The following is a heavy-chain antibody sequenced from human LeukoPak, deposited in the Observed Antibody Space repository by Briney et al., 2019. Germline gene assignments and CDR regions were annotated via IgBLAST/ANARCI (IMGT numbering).Heavy chain of an antibody. V-gene: IGHV1-8*01. J-gene: IGHJ4*02. CDR3: ARAPPYYYDSSGYKRD. CDR2: MNPNSGST. D-gene: IGHD3-22*01. CDR1: GYTFTSYD. Sequence: ASVKVSCKASGYTFTSYDINWVRQATGQGLEWMGWMNPNSGSTGYAQKFQGRVTMTRNTSISTAYMELSSLRSEDTAVYYCARAPPYYYDSSGYKRDWGQGTLVTVSS.